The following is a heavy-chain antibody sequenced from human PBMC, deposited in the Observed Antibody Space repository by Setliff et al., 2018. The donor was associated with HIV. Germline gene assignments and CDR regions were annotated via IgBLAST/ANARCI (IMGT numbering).Heavy chain of an antibody. CDR3: TRDKSYYDSSGYYPFRFHY. V-gene: IGHV3-49*04. D-gene: IGHD3-22*01. CDR2: IRSKAYGGTT. J-gene: IGHJ4*02. CDR1: GFTFGDYA. Sequence: GESLKISCTASGFTFGDYAMSWVRQAPGKGLEWVGFIRSKAYGGTTEYAASVKGRFTISRDDSKSIAYLQMNSLKTEDTAVYYCTRDKSYYDSSGYYPFRFHYWGQGTLVTVSS.